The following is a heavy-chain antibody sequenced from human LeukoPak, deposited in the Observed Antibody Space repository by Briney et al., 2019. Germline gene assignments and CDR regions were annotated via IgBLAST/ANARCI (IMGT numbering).Heavy chain of an antibody. V-gene: IGHV4-38-2*01. CDR1: SYSISSGYY. D-gene: IGHD6-13*01. J-gene: IGHJ5*02. CDR3: ARHGTGYSSSWYPSRGFDP. Sequence: PSETLSLTCGVSSYSISSGYYWGWIRQPPGKGLEWIGTIYHSGSTYYNPSLKSRVTISVDTSKNQFSLKLSSVTAADTAVYYCARHGTGYSSSWYPSRGFDPWGRGTLVPVSS. CDR2: IYHSGST.